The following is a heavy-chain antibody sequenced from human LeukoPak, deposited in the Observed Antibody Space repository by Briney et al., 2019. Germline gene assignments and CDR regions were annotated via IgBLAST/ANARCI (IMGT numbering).Heavy chain of an antibody. Sequence: GGSLRLSCLTSGFTFSTNAMSWVRQAPGRGLEWISGISGSGASTYYADPVTGRFTISRDNSRNTLYLQMNSLRGDDTAVYYCAKDVGKWESLHFFDYWGQGTLVTVSS. CDR3: AKDVGKWESLHFFDY. D-gene: IGHD1-26*01. CDR2: ISGSGAST. J-gene: IGHJ4*02. V-gene: IGHV3-23*01. CDR1: GFTFSTNA.